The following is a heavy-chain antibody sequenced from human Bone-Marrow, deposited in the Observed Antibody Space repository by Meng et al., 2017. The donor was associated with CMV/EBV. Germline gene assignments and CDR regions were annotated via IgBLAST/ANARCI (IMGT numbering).Heavy chain of an antibody. V-gene: IGHV4-39*07. CDR3: ARGGYCSSTSCYNRENWFDP. CDR1: GGSISSSSYY. CDR2: IYYSGST. D-gene: IGHD2-2*02. Sequence: SETLSLTCTVSGGSISSSSYYWGWIRQPPGKGLEWIGSIYYSGSTYFNPSLKSRVTISVDTSKNQFSLKLSSVTAADTAVYYCARGGYCSSTSCYNRENWFDPWGQGTLVTVSS. J-gene: IGHJ5*02.